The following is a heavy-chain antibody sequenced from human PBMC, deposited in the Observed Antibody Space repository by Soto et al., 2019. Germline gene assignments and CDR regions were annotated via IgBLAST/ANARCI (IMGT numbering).Heavy chain of an antibody. CDR1: GFTFSSYS. CDR3: ARAWYSGSYSHPYFDY. J-gene: IGHJ4*02. V-gene: IGHV3-48*02. Sequence: HPGGSLRLSCAASGFTFSSYSMNWVRQAPGKGLEWVSYISSSGSTTYYADSVKGRFTISRDNAKNSLYLQMISLRDEDTAVYFCARAWYSGSYSHPYFDYWGQGTLVTVSS. CDR2: ISSSGSTT. D-gene: IGHD1-26*01.